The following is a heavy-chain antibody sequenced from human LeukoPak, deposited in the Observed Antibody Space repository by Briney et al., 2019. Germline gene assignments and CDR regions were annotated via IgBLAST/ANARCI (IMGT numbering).Heavy chain of an antibody. CDR2: ISWNSGSI. CDR3: AEGRHDYGDFYYFDY. V-gene: IGHV3-9*03. CDR1: GFTFDDYA. D-gene: IGHD4-17*01. Sequence: PGGSLRLSCAASGFTFDDYAMHWVRQAPGKGLEWVSGISWNSGSIGYADSVKGRFTISRDNAKNSLYLQMNSLRAEDMALYYCAEGRHDYGDFYYFDYWGQGTLVTVSS. J-gene: IGHJ4*02.